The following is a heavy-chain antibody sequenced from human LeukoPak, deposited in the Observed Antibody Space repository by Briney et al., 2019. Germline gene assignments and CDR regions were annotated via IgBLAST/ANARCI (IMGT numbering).Heavy chain of an antibody. CDR2: TYYGSKWYN. D-gene: IGHD3-3*01. CDR3: ARVDLGSAIFEPKWFDP. V-gene: IGHV6-1*01. J-gene: IGHJ5*02. CDR1: GDSFSSKSAA. Sequence: SQTLSLTCAISGDSFSSKSAAWNWLRQSPSRGLEWLGRTYYGSKWYNDYAESVKSRITINADTSKNQFSLQLNSVTPEDTAVYYCARVDLGSAIFEPKWFDPWGQGTLVTVSS.